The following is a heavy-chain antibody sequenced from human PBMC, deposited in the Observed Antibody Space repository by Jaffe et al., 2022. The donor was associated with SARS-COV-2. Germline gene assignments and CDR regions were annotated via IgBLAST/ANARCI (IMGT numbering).Heavy chain of an antibody. CDR2: IRGRPYGGTT. V-gene: IGHV3-49*03. D-gene: IGHD1-26*01. J-gene: IGHJ6*03. Sequence: QLVESGGGLEQPGRSLTLSCRGFGFTFSDYGINWFRQAPGKGLEWVSFIRGRPYGGTTEYAASVRGRFTISRDYSEGIAYLQMSSLRTEDTAIYYCARLYSGSSRSYLYYMDVWGKGTTVTVSS. CDR3: ARLYSGSSRSYLYYMDV. CDR1: GFTFSDYG.